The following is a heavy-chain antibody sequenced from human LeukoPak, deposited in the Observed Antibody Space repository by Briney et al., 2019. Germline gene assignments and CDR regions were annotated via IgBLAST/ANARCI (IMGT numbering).Heavy chain of an antibody. CDR3: ARGPLAYDSSGYYLMAAFDI. D-gene: IGHD3-22*01. CDR1: GFTFDDYG. J-gene: IGHJ3*02. CDR2: INWNGGST. V-gene: IGHV3-20*04. Sequence: GGSLRLSCAASGFTFDDYGMSWVRQAPGKGLEWVSGINWNGGSTGYADSVKGRSTISRDNAKNSLYLQMNSLRAEDTALYYCARGPLAYDSSGYYLMAAFDIWGQGTMVTVSS.